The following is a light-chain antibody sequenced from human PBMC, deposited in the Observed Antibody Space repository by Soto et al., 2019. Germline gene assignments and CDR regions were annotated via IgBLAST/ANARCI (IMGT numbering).Light chain of an antibody. CDR2: DAY. CDR1: QSFRGL. CDR3: QQRHLWPIT. J-gene: IGKJ5*01. V-gene: IGKV3-11*01. Sequence: EVVLTQSPVTLSLSPGERATLSCRASQSFRGLLAWYQQKPGQAPRLLIYDAYNRATGIPPRFSGSGSGTDVPLTLSSLEPEDSAVDYCQQRHLWPITVGQGTRLEIK.